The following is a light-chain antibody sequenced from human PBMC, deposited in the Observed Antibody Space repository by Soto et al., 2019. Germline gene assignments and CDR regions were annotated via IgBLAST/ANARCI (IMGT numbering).Light chain of an antibody. Sequence: DIQMTQTPSSLSAPVGDRVTITCQASQDISEYLNWYQQKPGKAPQLLIYDASHLQEGVPSRFSGSGSGTDFTFTISSLQPEDFATYYCQQFDNLPVTFGPGTKVDI. J-gene: IGKJ3*01. CDR1: QDISEY. CDR2: DAS. CDR3: QQFDNLPVT. V-gene: IGKV1-33*01.